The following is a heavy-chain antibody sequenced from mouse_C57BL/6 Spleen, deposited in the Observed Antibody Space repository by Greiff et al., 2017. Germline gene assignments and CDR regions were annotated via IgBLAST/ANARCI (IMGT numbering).Heavy chain of an antibody. CDR2: INPYNGDT. Sequence: EVQLQESGPELVKPGDSVKISCKASGYSFTGYFMNWVMQSHGKSLEWIGRINPYNGDTYYNQKFKGKATLTVDKSSSTAHMELRSLTSEDSAVYYCESDLNYYYGSSHDYYAMDYWGQGTSGTVSS. D-gene: IGHD1-1*01. CDR1: GYSFTGYF. CDR3: ESDLNYYYGSSHDYYAMDY. V-gene: IGHV1-20*01. J-gene: IGHJ4*01.